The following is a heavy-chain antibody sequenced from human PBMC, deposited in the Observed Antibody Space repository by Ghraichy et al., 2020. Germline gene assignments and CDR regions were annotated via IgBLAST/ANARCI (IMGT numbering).Heavy chain of an antibody. J-gene: IGHJ1*01. Sequence: GGSLRLSCAASGFTFSSYAMSWVRQAPGKGLEWVSAISGSGGSTYYADSVKGRFTISRDNSKNTLYLQMNSLGAEDTAVYYCAKGNIVLMVYAIEYFQHWGQGTLVTVSS. CDR3: AKGNIVLMVYAIEYFQH. V-gene: IGHV3-23*01. CDR2: ISGSGGST. CDR1: GFTFSSYA. D-gene: IGHD2-8*01.